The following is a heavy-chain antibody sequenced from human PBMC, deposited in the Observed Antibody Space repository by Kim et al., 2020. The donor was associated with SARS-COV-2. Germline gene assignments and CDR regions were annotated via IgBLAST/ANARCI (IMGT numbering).Heavy chain of an antibody. CDR1: GFTFSSYA. Sequence: GGSLRLSCATSGFTFSSYAMGWVRQAPGKGREWVSAVSPSGSGTYYADSVKGRFTISRDNSKDMLYLQMNSLRAEDTAVYSCLRRYCAGGLCYSFDYWGQGTLVTVSS. CDR3: LRRYCAGGLCYSFDY. J-gene: IGHJ4*02. V-gene: IGHV3-23*01. D-gene: IGHD2-8*02. CDR2: VSPSGSGT.